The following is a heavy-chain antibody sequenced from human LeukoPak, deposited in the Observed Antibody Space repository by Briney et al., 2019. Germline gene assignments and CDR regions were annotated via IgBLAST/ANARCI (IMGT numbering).Heavy chain of an antibody. CDR1: GGSISSYY. D-gene: IGHD6-13*01. J-gene: IGHJ6*03. V-gene: IGHV4-59*01. CDR3: ARGSSSWLPYYMDV. CDR2: IYYSGST. Sequence: SETLSLTCTVSGGSISSYYWSWIRQPPGKGLEWIGYIYYSGSTHYNPSLKSRVTISVDTSKNQFSLKLSSVTAADTAVYYCARGSSSWLPYYMDVWGKGTTVTVSS.